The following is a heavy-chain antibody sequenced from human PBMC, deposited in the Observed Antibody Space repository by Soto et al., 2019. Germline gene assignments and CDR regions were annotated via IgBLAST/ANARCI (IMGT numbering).Heavy chain of an antibody. Sequence: QDQLVQSGVEVKKPGASVKVSCKASGYSFTNYGITWVRQAPGQGFEWMGWISAYTGNTNYAQKFQGRVTMTTDASTSTAYLELRSLRSDDTAVYYCARDRGVAPPVAGNTHYYYYIDVWGKGTTVTVSS. CDR3: ARDRGVAPPVAGNTHYYYYIDV. D-gene: IGHD6-19*01. V-gene: IGHV1-18*01. CDR1: GYSFTNYG. J-gene: IGHJ6*03. CDR2: ISAYTGNT.